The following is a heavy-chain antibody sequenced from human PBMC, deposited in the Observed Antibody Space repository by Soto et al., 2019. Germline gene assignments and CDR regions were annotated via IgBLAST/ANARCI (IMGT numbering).Heavy chain of an antibody. D-gene: IGHD3-22*01. J-gene: IGHJ4*02. CDR1: GGSISSSSYY. CDR3: GGGSSGPRGDY. CDR2: IYYSGST. V-gene: IGHV4-39*07. Sequence: SETLSLTCTVSGGSISSSSYYWGWIRQPPGKGLEWIGSIYYSGSTYYNPSLKSRVTISVDTSKNQFSLKLSSVTAADTAVYYCGGGSSGPRGDYWGQGTLVTVSS.